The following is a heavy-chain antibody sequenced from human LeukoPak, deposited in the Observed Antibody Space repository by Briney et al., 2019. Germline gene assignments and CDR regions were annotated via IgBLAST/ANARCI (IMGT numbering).Heavy chain of an antibody. CDR2: TYYSGTT. D-gene: IGHD4-17*01. V-gene: IGHV4-59*08. Sequence: SETLSLTCTVSRGSISGYYWSWIRQPPGQGMGWIGYTYYSGTTSYNPSLGSRVTMSGDTTKNLFSLNLISVTAADTAVYYCAKHLVSAYGDPKHFDYWGQGILVTVSS. CDR1: RGSISGYY. J-gene: IGHJ4*02. CDR3: AKHLVSAYGDPKHFDY.